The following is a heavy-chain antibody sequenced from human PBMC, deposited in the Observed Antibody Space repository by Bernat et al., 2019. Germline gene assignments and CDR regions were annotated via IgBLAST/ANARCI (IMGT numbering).Heavy chain of an antibody. J-gene: IGHJ6*02. Sequence: VQLVESGGGVVQPGRSLRLSCAASGFTFSSYAMHWVRQAPGKGLEWVAVISYDGSNKYYADSVKGRFTISRDNSKNTLYLQMNSLRAEDTAVYYCARDHNSRYYYYGMDVWGQGTTVTVSS. CDR2: ISYDGSNK. CDR1: GFTFSSYA. V-gene: IGHV3-30-3*01. CDR3: ARDHNSRYYYYGMDV. D-gene: IGHD4-11*01.